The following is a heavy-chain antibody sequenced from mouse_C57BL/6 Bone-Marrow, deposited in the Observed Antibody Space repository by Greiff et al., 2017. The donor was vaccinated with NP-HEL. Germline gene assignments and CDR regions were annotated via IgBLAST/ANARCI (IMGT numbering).Heavy chain of an antibody. CDR3: ARWFAY. V-gene: IGHV5-6*01. CDR1: GFTFSSYG. Sequence: EVQRVESGGDLVKPGGSLKLSCAASGFTFSSYGMSWVRQTPDKRLEWVATISSGGSYTYYPDSVQGRFTSSRDNAKNTLCRQMSSLKSEDTAMYYCARWFAYWGQVTLVTVSA. CDR2: ISSGGSYT. J-gene: IGHJ3*01.